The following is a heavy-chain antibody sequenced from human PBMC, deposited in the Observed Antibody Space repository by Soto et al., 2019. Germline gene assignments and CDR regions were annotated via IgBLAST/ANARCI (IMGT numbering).Heavy chain of an antibody. V-gene: IGHV1-3*01. D-gene: IGHD1-26*01. Sequence: QVQLVQSGAEVKKPGASVKDSCKASGYTFTTYALHWVRQAPGQRPEWMGWINPASGHTKYSKKFQDRVTITRDTSASTGYMELSSLRSEDTAVYYCGRSVVGATGEILYNAMDVWGQGTTVTFAS. J-gene: IGHJ6*02. CDR1: GYTFTTYA. CDR3: GRSVVGATGEILYNAMDV. CDR2: INPASGHT.